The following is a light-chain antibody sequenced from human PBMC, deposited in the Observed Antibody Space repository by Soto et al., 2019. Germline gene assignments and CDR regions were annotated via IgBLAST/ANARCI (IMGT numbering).Light chain of an antibody. J-gene: IGKJ4*01. CDR1: QSITGY. Sequence: DIQMTQSPSSLSASVGDRVTITCRASQSITGYLNWYQQKPGKVPKLLIYAASTLQSGVPSRFSGSGSGTDFTLTISSLQPEDFATYYCQQANSFPLTFGGGTKVDIK. V-gene: IGKV1-39*01. CDR3: QQANSFPLT. CDR2: AAS.